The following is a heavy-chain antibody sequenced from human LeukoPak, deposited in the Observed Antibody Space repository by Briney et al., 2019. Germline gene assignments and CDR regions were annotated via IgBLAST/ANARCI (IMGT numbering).Heavy chain of an antibody. CDR1: GFTFSSYG. J-gene: IGHJ4*02. CDR2: IRYDGSNK. D-gene: IGHD4-17*01. CDR3: AKDLFSLGPSYLTTGTLDY. Sequence: GGSLRLSCAASGFTFSSYGMHWVRQAPGKGQEWVAFIRYDGSNKYYADSVKGRFTISRDNSKNTLYLQMNSLRAEDTAVYYCAKDLFSLGPSYLTTGTLDYWGQGTLVTVSS. V-gene: IGHV3-30*02.